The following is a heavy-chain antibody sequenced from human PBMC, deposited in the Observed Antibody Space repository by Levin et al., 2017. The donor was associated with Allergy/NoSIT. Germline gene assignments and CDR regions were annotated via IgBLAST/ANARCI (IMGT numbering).Heavy chain of an antibody. J-gene: IGHJ4*02. CDR1: GFTFSSYG. CDR3: AKDHFDY. CDR2: ISYDGSNK. Sequence: GESLKISCAASGFTFSSYGMHWVRQAPGKGLEWVAVISYDGSNKYYADSVKGRFTISRDNSKNTLYLQLNSLRAEDTAVYYCAKDHFDYWGQGTLVTVSS. V-gene: IGHV3-30*18.